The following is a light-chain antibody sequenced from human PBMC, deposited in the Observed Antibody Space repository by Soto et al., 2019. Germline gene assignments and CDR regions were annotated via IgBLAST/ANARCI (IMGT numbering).Light chain of an antibody. CDR3: QQYNNWPRT. CDR2: GAS. CDR1: QSLTSSY. V-gene: IGKV3-15*01. Sequence: EIVLTQSPGTLSLSPGERATLSCRASQSLTSSYLAWYQQKPGQAPRLLSYGASTRATGIPARFSGSGSGTEFTLTISSLQSEDFEVYYCQQYNNWPRTFGQGTKVDIK. J-gene: IGKJ1*01.